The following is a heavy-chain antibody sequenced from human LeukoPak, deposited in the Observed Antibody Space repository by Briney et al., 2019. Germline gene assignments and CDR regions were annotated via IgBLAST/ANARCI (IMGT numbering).Heavy chain of an antibody. CDR3: AGNYYDSSGYYPLDAFDI. V-gene: IGHV1-18*04. CDR1: GYTFTGYY. CDR2: ISAYNGNT. J-gene: IGHJ3*02. Sequence: GASVKVSCKASGYTFTGYYMHWVRQAPGQGLEWMGWISAYNGNTNYAQKLQGRVTMTTDTSTSTAYMELRSLRSDDTAVYYCAGNYYDSSGYYPLDAFDIWGQGTMVTVSS. D-gene: IGHD3-22*01.